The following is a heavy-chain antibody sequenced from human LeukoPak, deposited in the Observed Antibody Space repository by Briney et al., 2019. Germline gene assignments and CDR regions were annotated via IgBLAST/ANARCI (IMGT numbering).Heavy chain of an antibody. V-gene: IGHV3-11*01. D-gene: IGHD2-21*01. Sequence: GGSLRLSCAASGFTFSDYYMSWIRQAPGKGLEWVSYISSGSTIYYADSVKGRFTTSRDNARNSLYLQMNSLRAEDTAVYYCAGYCGGGSCNAAGYWGQGTLVTVSS. CDR1: GFTFSDYY. CDR2: ISSGSTI. CDR3: AGYCGGGSCNAAGY. J-gene: IGHJ4*02.